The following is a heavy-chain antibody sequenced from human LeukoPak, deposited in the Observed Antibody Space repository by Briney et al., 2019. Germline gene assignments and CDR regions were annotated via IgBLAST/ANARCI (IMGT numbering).Heavy chain of an antibody. Sequence: GGSLRLSCAASGFTFSSYGMSWVRQAPGKGLEWVSAISGSGGSTYYADSVKGRFTISRDNAKNSLYLQMNSLRAEDTAVYYCARGGGGYQLPFDYWGQGTLVTVSS. D-gene: IGHD2-2*01. CDR1: GFTFSSYG. V-gene: IGHV3-23*01. CDR3: ARGGGGYQLPFDY. J-gene: IGHJ4*02. CDR2: ISGSGGST.